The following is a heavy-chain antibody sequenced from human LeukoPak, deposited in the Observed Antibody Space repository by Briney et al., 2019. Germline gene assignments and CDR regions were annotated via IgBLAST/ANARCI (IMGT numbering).Heavy chain of an antibody. CDR2: ISYDRSNK. J-gene: IGHJ4*02. Sequence: PGGSLRLSCAASGFTFSSYAMHWVRQAPGKGLEWVAVISYDRSNKYYADSVKGRFTISRDNSKNTLYLQMNSLRAEDTAVYYCARALASGDYWGQGTLVTVSS. V-gene: IGHV3-30-3*01. CDR1: GFTFSSYA. CDR3: ARALASGDY.